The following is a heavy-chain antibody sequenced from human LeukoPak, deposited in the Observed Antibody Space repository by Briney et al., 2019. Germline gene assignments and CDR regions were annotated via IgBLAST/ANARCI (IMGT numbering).Heavy chain of an antibody. V-gene: IGHV3-21*01. CDR3: GRVSISRLGADLLYDV. J-gene: IGHJ6*02. CDR2: MTPGDTYI. Sequence: GGSLRLSCVASGFTFSTYSMNWFRQPPGKGLEWVSTMTPGDTYIYYTDSVKGRFTISRDDAKNSLYLQMSSLRAEDTAVYYCGRVSISRLGADLLYDVWGQGTTVRVSS. CDR1: GFTFSTYS. D-gene: IGHD3-3*01.